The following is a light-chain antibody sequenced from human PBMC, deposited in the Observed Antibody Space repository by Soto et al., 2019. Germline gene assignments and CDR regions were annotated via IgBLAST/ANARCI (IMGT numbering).Light chain of an antibody. Sequence: EKVMTQSPATLSVSPGERVTLSCRASQSVATNLAWYQQKPGQAPRLLLSGAYIRATGIPDRFIGSGSGAVFTPTITSLQSEDFAVYYWQHYNDLPLTFGQGTKVEIK. CDR3: QHYNDLPLT. J-gene: IGKJ1*01. V-gene: IGKV3-15*01. CDR2: GAY. CDR1: QSVATN.